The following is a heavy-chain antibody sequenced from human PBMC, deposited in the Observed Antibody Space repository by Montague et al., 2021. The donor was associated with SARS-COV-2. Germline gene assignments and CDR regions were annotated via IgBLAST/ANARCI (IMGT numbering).Heavy chain of an antibody. D-gene: IGHD3-3*01. J-gene: IGHJ3*02. CDR2: IYYSGST. CDR1: GGSISSYY. Sequence: SETLSLTCTVSGGSISSYYWSWIRQPPGKGLGWIGYIYYSGSTNYNPSLKSRVTIPVDTSKNQFSLKLSSVTAADTAVYYCARVPRNYDFWSGFYDAFDIWGQGTMVTVSS. V-gene: IGHV4-59*01. CDR3: ARVPRNYDFWSGFYDAFDI.